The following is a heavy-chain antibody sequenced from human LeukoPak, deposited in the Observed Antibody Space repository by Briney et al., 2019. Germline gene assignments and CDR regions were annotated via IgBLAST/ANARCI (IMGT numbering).Heavy chain of an antibody. CDR3: VRPSPGYSSGWYYFDF. Sequence: SETLSLTCTVSGGSITNYYWSWIRQPPGEGLEYIGYIYYSGRTNYNPSLKSRVTISVDTSKNQFSLSLSSVTAADTAVYYCVRPSPGYSSGWYYFDFWGQGALVTVSS. J-gene: IGHJ4*02. CDR2: IYYSGRT. D-gene: IGHD6-19*01. CDR1: GGSITNYY. V-gene: IGHV4-59*08.